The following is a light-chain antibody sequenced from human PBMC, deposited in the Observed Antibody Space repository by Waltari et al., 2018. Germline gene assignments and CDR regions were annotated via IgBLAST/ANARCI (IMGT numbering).Light chain of an antibody. CDR1: QSVSSSY. CDR3: QQYGSSIT. V-gene: IGKV3-20*01. Sequence: EIVLTQSPGTLSLSPGERATLSCRASQSVSSSYLAWYQQKPGQAPRPLIYGASSRATGIPDRFSGSGSGTDLNLTISRRESEDFAMYYWQQYGSSITFGKGNKVEIK. J-gene: IGKJ1*01. CDR2: GAS.